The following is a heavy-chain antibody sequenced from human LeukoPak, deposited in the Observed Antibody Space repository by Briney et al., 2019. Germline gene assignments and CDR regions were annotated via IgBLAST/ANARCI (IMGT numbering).Heavy chain of an antibody. V-gene: IGHV4-59*01. CDR2: IYYSGST. CDR1: GGSISSYY. CDR3: ASLAGGDGSNLGAYFDY. Sequence: SETLSLTCTVSGGSISSYYWSWIRQPPGKGLEWIGYIYYSGSTNYNPSLKSRVTISVDTSKNQFSLKLSSVTAADTAVYHCASLAGGDGSNLGAYFDYWGQGTLVTVSS. J-gene: IGHJ4*02. D-gene: IGHD5-24*01.